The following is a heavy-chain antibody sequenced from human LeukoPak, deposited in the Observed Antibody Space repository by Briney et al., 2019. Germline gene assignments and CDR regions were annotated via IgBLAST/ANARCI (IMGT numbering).Heavy chain of an antibody. V-gene: IGHV1-2*02. J-gene: IGHJ4*02. CDR2: INPNSGGT. CDR1: GYTFTGYY. D-gene: IGHD3-10*01. CDR3: ARGIGELWSDY. Sequence: GASVKVSCKASGYTFTGYYMHWVRQAPGQGLEWMGWINPNSGGTNYAQKFQGRVTMTRNTSISTAYMELSSLRSEDTAVYYCARGIGELWSDYWGQGTLVTVSS.